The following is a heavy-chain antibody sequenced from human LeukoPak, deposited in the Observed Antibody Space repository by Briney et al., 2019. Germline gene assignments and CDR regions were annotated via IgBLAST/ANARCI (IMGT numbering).Heavy chain of an antibody. J-gene: IGHJ4*02. CDR3: AKDDAWIRFGE. D-gene: IGHD3-10*01. V-gene: IGHV3-23*01. CDR1: GFTFSNHG. Sequence: GGSLRLSCAASGFTFSNHGMNWVRQAPGRGLEWVSGISPRGDIKYYADSVRGRFTISRDNSKKTLYLELSSLTGEDTAVYYCAKDDAWIRFGEWSQGTLVTVSS. CDR2: ISPRGDIK.